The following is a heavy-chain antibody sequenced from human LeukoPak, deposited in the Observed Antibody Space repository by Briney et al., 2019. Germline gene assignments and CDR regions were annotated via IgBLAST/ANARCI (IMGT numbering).Heavy chain of an antibody. Sequence: SETLSLTCAVYGGSFSDHYWNWIRQPPGKGLEWIGEINHSGSTNYNPSLKSRVTISVDTSKNQFSLKLSSVTAADTAVYYCARALVEQWPLDYWGQGTLVTVSS. CDR2: INHSGST. V-gene: IGHV4-34*01. CDR3: ARALVEQWPLDY. CDR1: GGSFSDHY. J-gene: IGHJ4*02. D-gene: IGHD6-19*01.